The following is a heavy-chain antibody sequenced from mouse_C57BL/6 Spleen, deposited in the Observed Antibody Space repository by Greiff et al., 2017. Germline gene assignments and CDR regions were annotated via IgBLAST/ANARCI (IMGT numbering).Heavy chain of an antibody. CDR1: GYTFTSYW. D-gene: IGHD1-1*01. CDR3: AVDYGSSYDWYFDV. V-gene: IGHV1-53*01. J-gene: IGHJ1*03. CDR2: INPSNGGT. Sequence: QVQLQQSGTELVKPGASVKLSCKASGYTFTSYWMHWVKQRPGQGLEWIGNINPSNGGTNYNEKFKSKDTLTVAKSSSTAYMQLSSLTSEGTAVYYGAVDYGSSYDWYFDVWGTGTTVTGAS.